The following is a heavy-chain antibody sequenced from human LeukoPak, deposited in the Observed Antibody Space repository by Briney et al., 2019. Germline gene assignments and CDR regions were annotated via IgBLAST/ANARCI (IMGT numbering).Heavy chain of an antibody. CDR1: GYNFTSNW. J-gene: IGHJ3*01. CDR2: IYLGDSDT. V-gene: IGHV5-51*01. Sequence: GESLKISCKGSGYNFTSNWIGWVRQMPGKGLEWMGIIYLGDSDTRYSPSFQGQVTISADKSISTAYLQWSSLKASDTAMYYCARRCHYDSSGYCNDGFDLWGQGTMVTVSS. CDR3: ARRCHYDSSGYCNDGFDL. D-gene: IGHD3-22*01.